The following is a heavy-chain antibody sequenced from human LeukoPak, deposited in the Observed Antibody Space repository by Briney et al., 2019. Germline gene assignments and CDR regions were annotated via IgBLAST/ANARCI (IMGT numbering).Heavy chain of an antibody. J-gene: IGHJ6*02. D-gene: IGHD6-13*01. V-gene: IGHV5-51*01. CDR1: GYTFRNYW. CDR2: INPGDSDT. Sequence: GESLKISCKGSGYTFRNYWIAWVRQMPGKGLEWMGIINPGDSDTRYSPSSQGQVTISADESTTTAYLQWSSLKASDTAMYYCARHRAAGGSYYYGADVWGQGTTVTVSS. CDR3: ARHRAAGGSYYYGADV.